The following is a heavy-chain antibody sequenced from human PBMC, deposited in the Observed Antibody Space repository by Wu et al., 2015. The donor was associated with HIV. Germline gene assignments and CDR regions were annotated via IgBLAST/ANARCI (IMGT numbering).Heavy chain of an antibody. CDR2: INPNTGAI. V-gene: IGHV1-2*02. CDR3: ARDWTLTPGY. CDR1: GYTFTGYY. D-gene: IGHD4-23*01. J-gene: IGHJ4*02. Sequence: QVQLMQSGAEVKKPGASVRLSCRASGYTFTGYYVHWVRQAPGQGLEWMGWINPNTGAINYAQKFQDRVTMTRDTSINTAYMDLNRLTSDDTAVYYCARDWTLTPGYWGQGTLVTVSS.